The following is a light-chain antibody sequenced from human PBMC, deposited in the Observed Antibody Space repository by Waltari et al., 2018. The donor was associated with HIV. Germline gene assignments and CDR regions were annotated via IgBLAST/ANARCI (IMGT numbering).Light chain of an antibody. Sequence: QSVLTQPPSVSGAPGQRVTISCTGSSSNIGADYAVHWYQQLPGTAPKLLIYGDNDRPSWVPDRFSGSKSGTTASLAITGVQAGDEADYYCQSYDSSLSAVLFGGGTKLTVL. CDR2: GDN. V-gene: IGLV1-40*01. CDR1: SSNIGADYA. J-gene: IGLJ2*01. CDR3: QSYDSSLSAVL.